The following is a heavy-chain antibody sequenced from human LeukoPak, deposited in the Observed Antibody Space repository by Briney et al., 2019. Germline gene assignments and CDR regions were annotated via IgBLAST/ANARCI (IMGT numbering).Heavy chain of an antibody. J-gene: IGHJ4*02. CDR2: ITSGGDYI. D-gene: IGHD3-9*01. Sequence: PGGSLRLSCAASGFTFNTFNMNWVRQAPGKGLEWVSSITSGGDYIYYADSVKGRFTTSRDNAKNSLSLQLNSLRVEDTAVYYCARGHYDVLATSYKWTPDYWGQGTLVTVSS. CDR1: GFTFNTFN. V-gene: IGHV3-21*01. CDR3: ARGHYDVLATSYKWTPDY.